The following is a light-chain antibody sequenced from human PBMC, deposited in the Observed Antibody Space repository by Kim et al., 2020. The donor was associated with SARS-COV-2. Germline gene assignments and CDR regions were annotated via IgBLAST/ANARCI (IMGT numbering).Light chain of an antibody. Sequence: QLVLTQSPSASASLGASVKLTCTLSSGHSRNAIAWHQQQPERDPRYLMKLNSDGSHTKGDGIPDRFSGSSSGAERYLTISSLQSEDEADYYCQTWDTGMHVFGGGTQLTVL. CDR1: SGHSRNA. J-gene: IGLJ7*01. CDR3: QTWDTGMHV. CDR2: LNSDGSH. V-gene: IGLV4-69*01.